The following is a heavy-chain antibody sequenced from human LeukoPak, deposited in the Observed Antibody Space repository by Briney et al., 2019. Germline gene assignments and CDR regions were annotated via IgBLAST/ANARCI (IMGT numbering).Heavy chain of an antibody. J-gene: IGHJ3*01. CDR2: IYSNEHT. D-gene: IGHD3-22*01. CDR1: GDSITSFD. Sequence: PSETLSLTCSVSGDSITSFDWSWVRRPAGKGLEWIGRIYSNEHTYSNPSLRGRVTISVDKSRNLVSLRLSSVAAADTGVYYCARDRGIGIVESRVAFDLWGQGTMVTVSS. CDR3: ARDRGIGIVESRVAFDL. V-gene: IGHV4-4*07.